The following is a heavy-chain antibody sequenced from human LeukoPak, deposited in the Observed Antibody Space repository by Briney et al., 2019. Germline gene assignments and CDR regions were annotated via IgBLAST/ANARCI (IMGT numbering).Heavy chain of an antibody. V-gene: IGHV4-30-2*01. Sequence: PSETLSLTCAVSGGSISSGGYSWSWLRQPPGKGLDWIGYIYHSGSTYYNPSLKGRITISVDRYKNQFSLKLSSVTAADTAVYYCARARGTLVSAFDIWGQGTMVTVSS. CDR2: IYHSGST. D-gene: IGHD3-10*01. J-gene: IGHJ3*02. CDR3: ARARGTLVSAFDI. CDR1: GGSISSGGYS.